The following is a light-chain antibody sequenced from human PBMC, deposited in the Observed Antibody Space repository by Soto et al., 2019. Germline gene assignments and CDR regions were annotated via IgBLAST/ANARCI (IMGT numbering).Light chain of an antibody. J-gene: IGLJ1*01. Sequence: QSVLTQPPSASGSPGQSVTISCTGTSSDVGGDNDVSWYQQHPGKAPKLMIYEVSKRPSGVPDRFSGSKSGNTASLTVSGLQAEDEADYYCRSYAGSISRVFGTGTKVTVL. V-gene: IGLV2-8*01. CDR1: SSDVGGDND. CDR3: RSYAGSISRV. CDR2: EVS.